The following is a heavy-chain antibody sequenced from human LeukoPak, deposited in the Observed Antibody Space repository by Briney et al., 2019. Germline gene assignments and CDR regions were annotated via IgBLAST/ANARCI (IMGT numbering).Heavy chain of an antibody. CDR3: ARRAGAYSHPYDY. CDR1: GFSFTSHG. Sequence: GGTLRLSCVASGFSFTSHGMSWVRQAPGKGLEWVSFIYSDNTHYSDSVKGRFTISRDNSKNTLYLQMNSLRAEDTAVYYCARRAGAYSHPYDYWGQGTLVTVSS. V-gene: IGHV3-53*01. J-gene: IGHJ4*02. CDR2: IYSDNT. D-gene: IGHD4/OR15-4a*01.